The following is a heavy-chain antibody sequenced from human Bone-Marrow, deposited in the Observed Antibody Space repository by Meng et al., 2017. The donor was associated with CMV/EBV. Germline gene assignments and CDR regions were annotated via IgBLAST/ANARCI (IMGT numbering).Heavy chain of an antibody. J-gene: IGHJ3*02. Sequence: GESLKISCAASGFTFSNYWMTWVRQAPGKGLEWVANINQDGSEKYYVDSVKGRFTFSRDNAKNSLYLQMNSLRAEDAVVYHCARDVDYGGNRAMGAFDIWGQGTMVTVSS. CDR3: ARDVDYGGNRAMGAFDI. CDR1: GFTFSNYW. V-gene: IGHV3-7*01. CDR2: INQDGSEK. D-gene: IGHD4-23*01.